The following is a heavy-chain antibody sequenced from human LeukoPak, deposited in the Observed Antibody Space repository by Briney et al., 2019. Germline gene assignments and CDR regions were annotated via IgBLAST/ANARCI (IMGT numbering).Heavy chain of an antibody. J-gene: IGHJ4*02. Sequence: GGSLRLSCAASGFTFSSYAMIWVRQAPGKGLEWVSAISGSGGSTYYADSVKGRFTISRDNAKNSLYLQMNSLRAEDTAVYYCAKDRLSGGTYDFDYWGQGTLVTVSS. CDR2: ISGSGGST. CDR1: GFTFSSYA. V-gene: IGHV3-23*01. CDR3: AKDRLSGGTYDFDY. D-gene: IGHD2-15*01.